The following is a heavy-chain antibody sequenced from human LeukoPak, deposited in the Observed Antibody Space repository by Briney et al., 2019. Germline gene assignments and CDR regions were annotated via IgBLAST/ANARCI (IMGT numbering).Heavy chain of an antibody. CDR1: GFTFSTYG. V-gene: IGHV3-30*02. D-gene: IGHD5-18*01. CDR2: IRHDGNNK. CDR3: AKDLRAYSYCYSLDY. J-gene: IGHJ4*02. Sequence: PGGSLRLSSAASGFTFSTYGMHWVRRAPGKGLEWVAFIRHDGNNKYYADSVTGRFTISRDNSKNTLYLQMNSLRTEDTAIYYCAKDLRAYSYCYSLDYWGQGTLVTVSS.